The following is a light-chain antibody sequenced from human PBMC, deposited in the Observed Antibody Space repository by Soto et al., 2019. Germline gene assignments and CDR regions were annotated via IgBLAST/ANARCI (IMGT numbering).Light chain of an antibody. V-gene: IGLV2-14*01. CDR2: EVT. CDR1: SSDIGGYNY. CDR3: TSYTSSSSLYV. J-gene: IGLJ1*01. Sequence: QSFLTQPASVSGSPGQSITISCTGSSSDIGGYNYVSWYQQHPGRAPKLMIHEVTNRPSGVSHRFSGSKSGNTASLTISGLHAEDEADYYCTSYTSSSSLYVLGTGTKV.